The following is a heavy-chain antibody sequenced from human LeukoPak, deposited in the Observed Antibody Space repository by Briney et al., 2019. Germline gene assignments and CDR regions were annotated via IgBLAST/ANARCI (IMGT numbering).Heavy chain of an antibody. Sequence: GGSLRLPCAASGFTFSSYGMHWVRQAPGKGLEWVAVISYDGSNKYYADSVKGRFTISRDNSKNTLYLQMNSLRAEDTAVYYCAKETYYYDSSGYSPDAFDIWGQGTMVTVSS. CDR1: GFTFSSYG. J-gene: IGHJ3*02. CDR3: AKETYYYDSSGYSPDAFDI. D-gene: IGHD3-22*01. CDR2: ISYDGSNK. V-gene: IGHV3-30*18.